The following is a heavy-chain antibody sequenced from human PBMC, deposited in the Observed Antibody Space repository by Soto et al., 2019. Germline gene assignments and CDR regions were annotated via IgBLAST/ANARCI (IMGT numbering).Heavy chain of an antibody. V-gene: IGHV3-30-3*01. Sequence: GGSLRLSCAASGFTFSSYEMNWVRQAPGKGLEWVAVISYDGSNKYYADSVKGRFTISRDNSKNTLYLQMNSLRAEDTAVYYCARGVATVGYWGQGTLVTVSS. D-gene: IGHD2-15*01. CDR2: ISYDGSNK. CDR1: GFTFSSYE. CDR3: ARGVATVGY. J-gene: IGHJ4*02.